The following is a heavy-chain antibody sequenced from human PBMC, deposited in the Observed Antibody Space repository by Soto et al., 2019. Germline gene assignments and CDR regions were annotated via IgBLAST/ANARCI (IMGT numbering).Heavy chain of an antibody. J-gene: IGHJ4*02. CDR1: GYTYTGDG. D-gene: IGHD6-13*01. CDR2: ISAYNGNT. Sequence: SVKGSWKAAGYTYTGDGSSWLRQAPGQGLEWMGWISAYNGNTNYAQKLQGRVTMTTDTSTSTAYMELRSLRSDDTAVYYCARARQLVYYFDYWGQGTLVTVSS. CDR3: ARARQLVYYFDY. V-gene: IGHV1-18*04.